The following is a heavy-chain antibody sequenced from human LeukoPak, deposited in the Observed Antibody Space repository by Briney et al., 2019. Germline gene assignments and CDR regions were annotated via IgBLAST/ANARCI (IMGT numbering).Heavy chain of an antibody. CDR2: IYYSGST. CDR1: GGSISSGDYY. D-gene: IGHD3-22*01. Sequence: SETLSLTCTVSGGSISSGDYYWSWIRQPPGKGLEWIGYIYYSGSTYYNPSLKSRVTISVDTSKNQFSLKLSSVTAADTAVYYCARGPFTTPGFDYWGQGTLVTVSS. J-gene: IGHJ4*02. V-gene: IGHV4-30-4*01. CDR3: ARGPFTTPGFDY.